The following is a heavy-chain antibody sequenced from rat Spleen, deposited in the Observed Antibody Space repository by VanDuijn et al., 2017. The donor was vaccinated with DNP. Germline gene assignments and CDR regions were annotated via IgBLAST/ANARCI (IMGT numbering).Heavy chain of an antibody. CDR2: ISYSDST. CDR1: GYSITSNY. D-gene: IGHD3-1*01. Sequence: QLQESGPGLVKPSQSLSLTCSVTGYSITSNYWGWIRRFPGNKMEWIGHISYSDSTRYNPSLKSRTSITRDTSKNQFFLHLNSVTTEDTATYYCARYEAGPHYCGQGVMVTVSS. CDR3: ARYEAGPHY. V-gene: IGHV3-1*01. J-gene: IGHJ2*01.